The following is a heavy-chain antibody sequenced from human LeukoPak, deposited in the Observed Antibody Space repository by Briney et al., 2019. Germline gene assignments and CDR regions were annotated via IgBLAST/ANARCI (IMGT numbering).Heavy chain of an antibody. Sequence: GGSLRLSCAASGFTFSSYSMNWVHQAPGKGLEWVSYISSSSSTIYYADSVKGRFTISRDNAKNSLYLQMNSLRAEDTAVYYCARDFPHGSGSYYRAPYYFDYWGQGTLVTVSS. CDR3: ARDFPHGSGSYYRAPYYFDY. CDR1: GFTFSSYS. CDR2: ISSSSSTI. J-gene: IGHJ4*02. V-gene: IGHV3-48*01. D-gene: IGHD3-10*01.